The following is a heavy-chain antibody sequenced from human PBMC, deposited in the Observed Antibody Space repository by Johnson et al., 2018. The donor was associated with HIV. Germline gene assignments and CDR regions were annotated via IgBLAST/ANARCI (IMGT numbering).Heavy chain of an antibody. CDR1: GFAFSSYG. CDR2: ISNDGSNE. V-gene: IGHV3-30*03. D-gene: IGHD6-6*01. CDR3: AREGMYSSYQGSFDI. J-gene: IGHJ3*02. Sequence: QMLLVESGGGVVQPGRSLRLSCAASGFAFSSYGIHWVRQAPGKGLEWVAVISNDGSNEYYADSVKGRFTIPRENAKNSLYLQMNSMRAGDTAVYYCAREGMYSSYQGSFDIWGQGTMVTVSS.